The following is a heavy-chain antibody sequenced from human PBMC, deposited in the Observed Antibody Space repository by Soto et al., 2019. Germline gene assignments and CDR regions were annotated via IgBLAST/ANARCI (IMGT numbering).Heavy chain of an antibody. CDR1: GFSFKDAW. J-gene: IGHJ4*02. D-gene: IGHD7-27*01. V-gene: IGHV3-15*07. CDR3: TSFFQLGWTLFYY. Sequence: EVQLVESGGGFVESGGSLRLSCAASGFSFKDAWMTWVRQAPGKGLEWVGRIKSSSDGGTADYGAAVKGRFTRSRDDSKDTPYLNMDGLKREDTGVYYCTSFFQLGWTLFYYWGPGPQVSVSS. CDR2: IKSSSDGGTA.